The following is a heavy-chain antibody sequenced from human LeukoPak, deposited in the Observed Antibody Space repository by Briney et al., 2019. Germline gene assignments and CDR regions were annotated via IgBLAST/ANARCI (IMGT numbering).Heavy chain of an antibody. J-gene: IGHJ6*03. CDR3: ARVVTTYTFYYYYYMDV. Sequence: GGSLRLSCAASGFTFSSYWMSWVRQAPGKGLEWVANIKQDGSEKYYVDSVKGRFTISRDNAKNSLYLQMNSLRAEDTAVYYCARVVTTYTFYYYYYMDVWGKGTTVTVSS. V-gene: IGHV3-7*01. CDR1: GFTFSSYW. CDR2: IKQDGSEK. D-gene: IGHD4-17*01.